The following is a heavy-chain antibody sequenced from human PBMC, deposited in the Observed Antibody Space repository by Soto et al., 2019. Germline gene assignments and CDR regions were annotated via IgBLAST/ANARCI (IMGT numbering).Heavy chain of an antibody. J-gene: IGHJ1*01. CDR3: ARLESGSSWPRGPFQQ. CDR1: GYSFTSYW. Sequence: RGESLKISCKGSGYSFTSYWIGWVRQMPGKGLEWMGIIYPGDSDTRYSPSFQGQVTISADKSISTAYLQWSSLKASDTAMYSCARLESGSSWPRGPFQQWGQATLLTVSS. V-gene: IGHV5-51*01. D-gene: IGHD6-13*01. CDR2: IYPGDSDT.